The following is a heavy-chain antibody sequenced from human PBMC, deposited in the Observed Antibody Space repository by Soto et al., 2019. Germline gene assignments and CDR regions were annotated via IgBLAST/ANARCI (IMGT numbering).Heavy chain of an antibody. CDR1: GYSFTSYW. CDR2: IYPGDSDT. J-gene: IGHJ4*02. V-gene: IGHV5-51*01. CDR3: ARAHIVVVPAAALPYFDY. Sequence: PGESLKISCKGSGYSFTSYWIGWVRQMPGKGLEWMGIIYPGDSDTRYSPSFQGQVTISADKSISTAYLQWSSLKASDTAMYYCARAHIVVVPAAALPYFDYWGQGTLVTVSS. D-gene: IGHD2-2*01.